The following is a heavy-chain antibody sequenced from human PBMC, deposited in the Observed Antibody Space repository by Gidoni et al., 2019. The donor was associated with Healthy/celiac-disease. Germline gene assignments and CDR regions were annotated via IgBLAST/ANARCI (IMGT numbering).Heavy chain of an antibody. V-gene: IGHV1-69*06. CDR2: IIPIFGTA. J-gene: IGHJ4*02. Sequence: QVQLVQSGAEVKKPGSSVKVSCKASGGTFSSYAISWVRQAPGQGLEWMGGIIPIFGTANYAQKFQGRVTITADKSTSTAYMELSSLRSEDTAVYYCARGSRTYSSSWLVSGEFNYWGQGTLVTVSS. D-gene: IGHD6-13*01. CDR1: GGTFSSYA. CDR3: ARGSRTYSSSWLVSGEFNY.